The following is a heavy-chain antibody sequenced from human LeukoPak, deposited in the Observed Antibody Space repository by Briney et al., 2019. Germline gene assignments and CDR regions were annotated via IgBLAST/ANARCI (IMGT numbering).Heavy chain of an antibody. CDR3: AKDLGRTTALDY. CDR1: GFTFSSYG. Sequence: PGRSLRLSCAASGFTFSSYGMHWVRQAPGKGLEWVAVISYDGSNKYYADSVKGRFTMSRDNSKNTLYLQMNSLRAEDTAVYYCAKDLGRTTALDYWGQGTLVTVSS. V-gene: IGHV3-30*18. CDR2: ISYDGSNK. D-gene: IGHD1-1*01. J-gene: IGHJ4*02.